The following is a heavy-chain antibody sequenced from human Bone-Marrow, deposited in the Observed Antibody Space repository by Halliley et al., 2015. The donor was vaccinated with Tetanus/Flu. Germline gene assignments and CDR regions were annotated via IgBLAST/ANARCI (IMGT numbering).Heavy chain of an antibody. Sequence: EWVANIKQDGSEKHYLASLKGRFTISRDNSDNILFLQLNGLRAEDTAVYYCARETVAAAGDYWGQGTLVTVAS. D-gene: IGHD6-25*01. CDR2: IKQDGSEK. V-gene: IGHV3-7*04. J-gene: IGHJ4*02. CDR3: ARETVAAAGDY.